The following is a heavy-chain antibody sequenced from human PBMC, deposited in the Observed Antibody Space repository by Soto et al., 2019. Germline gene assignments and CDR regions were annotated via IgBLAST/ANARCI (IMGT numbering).Heavy chain of an antibody. Sequence: GGSLRLSCAAAGFTVSNRYMSWIRQAQGKGLEWVSVIYSGGSTYYADSVKGRFTISRDNSKNTLYLQMNSLRAEDTAVYYCARAPYYYDSSGYPGHDACDIWGQGTMVTVSS. CDR1: GFTVSNRY. J-gene: IGHJ3*02. CDR2: IYSGGST. D-gene: IGHD3-22*01. CDR3: ARAPYYYDSSGYPGHDACDI. V-gene: IGHV3-53*01.